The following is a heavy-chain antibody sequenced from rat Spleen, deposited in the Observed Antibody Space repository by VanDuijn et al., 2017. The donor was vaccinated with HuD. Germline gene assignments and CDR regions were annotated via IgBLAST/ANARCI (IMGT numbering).Heavy chain of an antibody. D-gene: IGHD4-3*01. CDR2: ILYDDTNT. J-gene: IGHJ2*01. CDR3: AVAGYGY. Sequence: EVQLVESGGGLVQPGRSLKFSCVASGFTFSDYAMAWVRQAPKKGLEWVATILYDDTNTYYPDSVRGRFTISRDNAENTAYLQMNSLWSEDTATYYCAVAGYGYWGQGVVVTVSS. CDR1: GFTFSDYA. V-gene: IGHV5-17*01.